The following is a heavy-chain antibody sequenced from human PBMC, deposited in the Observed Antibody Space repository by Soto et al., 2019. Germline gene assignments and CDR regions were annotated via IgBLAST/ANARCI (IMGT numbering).Heavy chain of an antibody. CDR2: IRGSDGST. CDR1: VFPFSIYD. Sequence: PGGSLRLSCVSSVFPFSIYDMTWVRQAPGKGLDWVSVIRGSDGSTYYANSVKGRFTISRDNSKNTLFLQMNSLRAEDTSIYYCTNGGHLDYWGQGTLVTSPQ. J-gene: IGHJ4*02. CDR3: TNGGHLDY. D-gene: IGHD3-16*01. V-gene: IGHV3-23*01.